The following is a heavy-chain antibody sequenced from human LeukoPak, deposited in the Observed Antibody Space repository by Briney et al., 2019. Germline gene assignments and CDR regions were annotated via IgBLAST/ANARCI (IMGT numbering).Heavy chain of an antibody. CDR1: GGSLSVNT. Sequence: SETLSLTCAVYGGSLSVNTWGGFPHPPGKGWEWIGEINHSGSTNYNPSLKSRVTISVDTSKNQFSLKLSSVTAADTAVYYCASIAARPSSIDVWGQGTMVTVSS. V-gene: IGHV4-34*01. J-gene: IGHJ3*01. CDR2: INHSGST. CDR3: ASIAARPSSIDV. D-gene: IGHD6-6*01.